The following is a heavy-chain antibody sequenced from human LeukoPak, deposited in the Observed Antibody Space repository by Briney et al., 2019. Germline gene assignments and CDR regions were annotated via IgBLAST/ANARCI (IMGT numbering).Heavy chain of an antibody. D-gene: IGHD1-7*01. Sequence: SETLSLTCTVSSDSIGNYYWTWIRQFPGKRLEWLGYYSSTGDSEYNPSLKSRVTMSVDMSKNQFSLKLTSVTAADTAVYFCARGYHWNYGWFDPWGQGTLVTVSS. CDR3: ARGYHWNYGWFDP. CDR1: SDSIGNYY. CDR2: YSSTGDS. V-gene: IGHV4-59*13. J-gene: IGHJ5*02.